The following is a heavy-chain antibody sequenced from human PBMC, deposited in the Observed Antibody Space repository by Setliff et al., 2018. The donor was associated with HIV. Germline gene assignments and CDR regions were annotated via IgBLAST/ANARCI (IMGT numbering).Heavy chain of an antibody. J-gene: IGHJ4*02. CDR1: GDSVSSRSYY. V-gene: IGHV4-61*01. CDR2: IYHTATT. CDR3: ARDYDRNYFDY. Sequence: SETLSLTCTVSGDSVSSRSYYWSWIRQPPGKGLEWIGYIYHTATTYYNPSLKSRLTISVDTSKNQFSLKLSSMTAADTAVYYCARDYDRNYFDYWGQGTLVTVSS. D-gene: IGHD3-22*01.